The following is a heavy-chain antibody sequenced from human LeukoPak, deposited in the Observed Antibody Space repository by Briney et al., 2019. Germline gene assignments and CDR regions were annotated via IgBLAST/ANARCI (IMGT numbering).Heavy chain of an antibody. J-gene: IGHJ5*02. D-gene: IGHD3-22*01. CDR3: AREYDSSWPS. V-gene: IGHV3-23*01. Sequence: LPGGSLRLSCAASGFSFRTYAMRWVRQAPGKGLEWVSAISDNSGRTYYADSVKGRFTISRDNSKNTLVQMNSLRAEDTAVYYCAREYDSSWPSWGQGTLVTVSS. CDR2: ISDNSGRT. CDR1: GFSFRTYA.